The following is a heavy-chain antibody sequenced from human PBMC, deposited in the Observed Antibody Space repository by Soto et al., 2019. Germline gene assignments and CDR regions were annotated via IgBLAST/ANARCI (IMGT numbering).Heavy chain of an antibody. V-gene: IGHV3-33*01. CDR1: GFDFNTSG. CDR3: ARKIWSYDSFDM. CDR2: IWYDGSNK. J-gene: IGHJ3*02. D-gene: IGHD3-10*01. Sequence: QVQLVESGGGVVQPGRSLRGSCAASGFDFNTSGMHWVRQAPGKGLERVAVIWYDGSNKYYADSVKGRFTISRDNSKNTVSLQMISLRAEDMAVYYCARKIWSYDSFDMWGQGTMVTVA.